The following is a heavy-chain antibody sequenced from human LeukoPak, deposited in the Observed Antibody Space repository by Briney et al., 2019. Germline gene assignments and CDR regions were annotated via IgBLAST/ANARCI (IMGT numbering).Heavy chain of an antibody. D-gene: IGHD2-2*01. CDR1: GFIFSSYW. V-gene: IGHV3-74*01. CDR2: INSDGSSA. CDR3: ARRVVVPAAPYYFDY. Sequence: GGSLRLSCAASGFIFSSYWMHWVRQAPGKGLVWVSRINSDGSSASYADSVKGRFTISRDNAKNTLYLQMNSLRAEDTAVYYCARRVVVPAAPYYFDYWGQGTLVTVSS. J-gene: IGHJ4*02.